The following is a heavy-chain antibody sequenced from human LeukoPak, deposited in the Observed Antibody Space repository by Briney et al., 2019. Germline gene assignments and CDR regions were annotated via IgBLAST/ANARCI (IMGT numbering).Heavy chain of an antibody. CDR2: IYSDGTA. CDR1: GFTFSNNR. J-gene: IGHJ5*02. V-gene: IGHV3-53*01. Sequence: PGGSLRLSCADSGFTFSNNRMSWVRQAPGKGLEWVSVIYSDGTAYYADSVKGRFTISRDNSKSTLYLQMNSLRADDTAVYYCVRDLTWGQGTLVTVSS. CDR3: VRDLT.